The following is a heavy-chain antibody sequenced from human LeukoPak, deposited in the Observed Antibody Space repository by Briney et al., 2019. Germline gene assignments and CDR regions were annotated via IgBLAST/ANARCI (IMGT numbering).Heavy chain of an antibody. V-gene: IGHV1-69*13. CDR1: GGTFSSYA. Sequence: SVKVSYKASGGTFSSYAISWVRQAPGQGLEWMGGIIPIFGRANYAQKFQGRVTITADESTSTAYMELSSLRSEDTAVYYCARVLIAEAGYYSDYWGQGTLVTVSS. CDR2: IIPIFGRA. D-gene: IGHD6-13*01. J-gene: IGHJ4*02. CDR3: ARVLIAEAGYYSDY.